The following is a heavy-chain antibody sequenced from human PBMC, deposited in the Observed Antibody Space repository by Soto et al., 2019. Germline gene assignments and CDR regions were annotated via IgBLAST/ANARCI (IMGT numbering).Heavy chain of an antibody. Sequence: GGSLRLSCAASGFTFSSYAMSWVRQAPGKGLEWVSAISGSGGSTYYADSVKGRFTISRDNSKNTLYLQMNSLRAEDTAVYYCAKADDFWSGRTHYYYYYYMDVWGKGTTVTVSS. D-gene: IGHD3-3*01. CDR3: AKADDFWSGRTHYYYYYYMDV. V-gene: IGHV3-23*01. CDR1: GFTFSSYA. CDR2: ISGSGGST. J-gene: IGHJ6*03.